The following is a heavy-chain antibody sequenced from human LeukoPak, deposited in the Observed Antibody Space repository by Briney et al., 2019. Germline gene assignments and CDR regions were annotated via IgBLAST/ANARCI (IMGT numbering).Heavy chain of an antibody. CDR2: ISAYNGNT. D-gene: IGHD6-13*01. J-gene: IGHJ1*01. CDR1: GYTFKRYG. CDR3: ARGHSTSWPEYFQH. Sequence: ASVKVSCKASGYTFKRYGISWVRQAPGQGLEWMGWISAYNGNTKNAQNLQGRVTMTTDTSTTTAYMELRSLKSDDTAVYYCARGHSTSWPEYFQHWGQGTLVTVSS. V-gene: IGHV1-18*01.